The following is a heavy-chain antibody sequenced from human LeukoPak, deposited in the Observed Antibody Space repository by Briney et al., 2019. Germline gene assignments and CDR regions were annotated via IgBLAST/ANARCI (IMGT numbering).Heavy chain of an antibody. CDR3: AKTRSTNPDDAFDI. D-gene: IGHD5/OR15-5a*01. V-gene: IGHV3-53*01. J-gene: IGHJ3*02. Sequence: PGGSLTLSCAASGFTVSRKYMAWVRQAPGKGLEWVSTLYTDGKTYYTDSVEGRFTISRDEFQNTLDLQMNFLRAEDTAVYYCAKTRSTNPDDAFDIWGHGTLVTVSS. CDR2: LYTDGKT. CDR1: GFTVSRKY.